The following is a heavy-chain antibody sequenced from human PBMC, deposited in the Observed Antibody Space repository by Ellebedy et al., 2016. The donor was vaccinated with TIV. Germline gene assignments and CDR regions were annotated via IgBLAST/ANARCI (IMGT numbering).Heavy chain of an antibody. CDR2: ISNSRGST. Sequence: GESLKISCAASGLSFSSYGMSWVRQAPGKGLEWVSAISNSRGSTYYADSVKGRFTISRANSKNTLYLQMNSLRTEDTAVYYCASYFESSGYGYWGQGTLVTVSS. CDR3: ASYFESSGYGY. D-gene: IGHD3-22*01. V-gene: IGHV3-23*01. CDR1: GLSFSSYG. J-gene: IGHJ4*02.